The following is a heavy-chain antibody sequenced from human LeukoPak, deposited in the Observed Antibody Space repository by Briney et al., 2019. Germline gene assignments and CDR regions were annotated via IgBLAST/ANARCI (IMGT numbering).Heavy chain of an antibody. Sequence: GGSLRLSCAASGFTVSSNYMTWVRQAPGKGLEWVSSISSSSSYIYYADSVKGRFTTSRDNAKNSLYLQMNSLRAEDTAVYYCARDILPGLDAFDIWGQGTMVTVSS. CDR2: ISSSSSYI. V-gene: IGHV3-21*01. D-gene: IGHD6-25*01. CDR3: ARDILPGLDAFDI. CDR1: GFTVSSNY. J-gene: IGHJ3*02.